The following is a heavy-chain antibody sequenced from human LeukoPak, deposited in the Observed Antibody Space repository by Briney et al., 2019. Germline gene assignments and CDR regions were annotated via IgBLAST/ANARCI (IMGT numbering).Heavy chain of an antibody. CDR3: ARLAPPYGPGSPHPHQFDY. D-gene: IGHD3-10*01. J-gene: IGHJ4*02. CDR2: IYCRRRV. Sequence: SETLSLTCTVSGDSISRSNYYWGWIRQPPGKVLEWIGSIYCRRRVDYNPSLKSRVLISVSTSKNLYSLDLSSGTAADTAVYYCARLAPPYGPGSPHPHQFDYWGQGTLVIVPS. CDR1: GDSISRSNYY. V-gene: IGHV4-39*01.